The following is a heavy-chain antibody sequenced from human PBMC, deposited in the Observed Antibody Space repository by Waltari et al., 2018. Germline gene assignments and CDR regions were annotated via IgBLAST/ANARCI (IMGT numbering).Heavy chain of an antibody. CDR3: ARDDKGYDFWSGYYRGENYYYYGMDV. Sequence: QVQLQESGPGLVKPSETLSLTCTVSGGSISSYYWSWIRQPAGKGLEWIGRIYTSGSNNYNPSLKSRVTMSVDTSKNQFSLKLSSVTAADTAVYYCARDDKGYDFWSGYYRGENYYYYGMDVWGQVTTVTVSS. J-gene: IGHJ6*02. CDR2: IYTSGSN. CDR1: GGSISSYY. V-gene: IGHV4-4*07. D-gene: IGHD3-3*01.